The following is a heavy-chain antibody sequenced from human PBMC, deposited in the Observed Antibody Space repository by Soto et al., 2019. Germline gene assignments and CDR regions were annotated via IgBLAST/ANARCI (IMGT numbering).Heavy chain of an antibody. J-gene: IGHJ4*02. CDR3: ARRLTSTVSALGY. CDR2: ISGDGGNK. V-gene: IGHV3-30-3*01. D-gene: IGHD6-19*01. CDR1: GLTFSSYA. Sequence: QVHLVESGGGVVQPGKSLRLSCTASGLTFSSYAVHWVRQAPGKGLEWVSVISGDGGNKYFAESVRGRFLISRDNSKNTVYLHMNSLRHEDTAVYFCARRLTSTVSALGYWGQGTLVTVSS.